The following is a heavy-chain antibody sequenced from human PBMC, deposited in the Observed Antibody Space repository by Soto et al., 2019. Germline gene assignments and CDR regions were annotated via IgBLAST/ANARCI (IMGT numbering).Heavy chain of an antibody. D-gene: IGHD4-17*01. J-gene: IGHJ6*02. V-gene: IGHV4-39*01. CDR1: GGSISSSSYY. Sequence: PSETLSLTCTVSGGSISSSSYYWGWIRQPPGKGLEWIGSIYYSGSTYYNPSLKSRVTISVDTSKNQFSLKLSSVTAADTAVYYCARGGVTNLYYYYGMDVWGQGTTVTVSS. CDR3: ARGGVTNLYYYYGMDV. CDR2: IYYSGST.